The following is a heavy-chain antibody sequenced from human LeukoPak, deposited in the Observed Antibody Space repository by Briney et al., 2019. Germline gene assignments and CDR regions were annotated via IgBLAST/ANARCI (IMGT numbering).Heavy chain of an antibody. Sequence: GGSLRLSCAASGFDFSIYGMNWVRQAPGKGLGWVSGISWNSGSIGYADSVKGRFTISRDNAKNSLYLRMNSLRAEDTALYYCAKSREGELPHYWGQGTLVTVSS. CDR2: ISWNSGSI. CDR3: AKSREGELPHY. V-gene: IGHV3-9*01. D-gene: IGHD1-26*01. J-gene: IGHJ4*02. CDR1: GFDFSIYG.